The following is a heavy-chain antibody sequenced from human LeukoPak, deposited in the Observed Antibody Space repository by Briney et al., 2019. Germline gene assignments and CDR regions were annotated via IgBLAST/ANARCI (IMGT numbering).Heavy chain of an antibody. D-gene: IGHD1-14*01. J-gene: IGHJ3*02. Sequence: ASVTVSRMASAYTFTGYYIHWVRPAPGQGPEWMGWIDPNNGDTNYAQKFQGRVTMTRDRSISTTYMELSRLTSDDTAVYHCARISRNGLDAFDIWGPGTMVTVSS. CDR1: AYTFTGYY. CDR3: ARISRNGLDAFDI. CDR2: IDPNNGDT. V-gene: IGHV1-2*02.